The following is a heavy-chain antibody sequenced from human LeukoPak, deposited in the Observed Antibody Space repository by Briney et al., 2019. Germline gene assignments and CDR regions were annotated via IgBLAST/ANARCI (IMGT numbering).Heavy chain of an antibody. J-gene: IGHJ3*02. CDR3: ARDSPGIDAFDI. CDR2: IYSGGST. CDR1: GFTVSSNY. D-gene: IGHD2-15*01. V-gene: IGHV3-66*01. Sequence: GGSLRLSCAASGFTVSSNYMSWVRQAPGKGLEWVSVIYSGGSTYYADSVKGRFTISRDNSKNTLYLQMNSLRAEDTAAYYCARDSPGIDAFDIWGQGTMVTVSS.